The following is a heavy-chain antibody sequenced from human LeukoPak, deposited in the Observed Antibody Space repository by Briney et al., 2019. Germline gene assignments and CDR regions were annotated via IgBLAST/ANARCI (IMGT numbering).Heavy chain of an antibody. J-gene: IGHJ4*02. CDR1: GGTFSSYA. CDR3: ARGIRPTNFDY. Sequence: GASVKVSCKASGGTFSSYAISWVRQAPGQGLEWMGRIIPILVIANYAQKFQGRVTITADKSTSTAYMELSSLRSEDTAVYYCARGIRPTNFDYWGQGTLVTVSS. CDR2: IIPILVIA. D-gene: IGHD3-3*02. V-gene: IGHV1-69*04.